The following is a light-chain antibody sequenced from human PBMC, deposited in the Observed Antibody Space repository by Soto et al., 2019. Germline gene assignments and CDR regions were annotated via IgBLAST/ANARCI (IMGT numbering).Light chain of an antibody. CDR1: QRVTNSY. CDR3: QQYGSSPLT. Sequence: EIVLTQSPGTLSLSPGERVTLSCRASQRVTNSYLAWYQQKPGQAPRLLIYGASSRATGIPDRFSGGGSGTDFTLTISTLEPEDFAVYYCQQYGSSPLTFGGGAKVEIK. V-gene: IGKV3-20*01. J-gene: IGKJ4*01. CDR2: GAS.